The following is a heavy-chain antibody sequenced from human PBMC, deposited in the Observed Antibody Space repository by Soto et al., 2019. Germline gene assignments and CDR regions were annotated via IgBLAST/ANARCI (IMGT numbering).Heavy chain of an antibody. CDR3: ARDSEVDTMVRGVIIRKDYFDY. D-gene: IGHD3-10*01. V-gene: IGHV1-18*01. CDR2: ISAYNGNT. CDR1: GYTFTSYG. Sequence: ASVKVSCKASGYTFTSYGISWVRQAPGQGLEWMGWISAYNGNTNYAQKLQGRVTMTTDTSTSTAYMELRSLRSDDTAVYYCARDSEVDTMVRGVIIRKDYFDYWGQGTLVTVSS. J-gene: IGHJ4*02.